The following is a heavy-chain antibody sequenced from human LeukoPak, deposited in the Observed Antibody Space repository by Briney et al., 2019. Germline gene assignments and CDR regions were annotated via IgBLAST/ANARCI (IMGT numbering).Heavy chain of an antibody. Sequence: GASVKVSCKASGGTFSSYAISWVRQAPGQGLEWMGGIIPIFGTANYAQKLQGRVTMTTDTSTSTAYMELRSLRSDDTAVYYCARKAGQLLLDAFDIWGQGTMVTVSS. V-gene: IGHV1-69*05. J-gene: IGHJ3*02. CDR2: IIPIFGTA. D-gene: IGHD1-26*01. CDR3: ARKAGQLLLDAFDI. CDR1: GGTFSSYA.